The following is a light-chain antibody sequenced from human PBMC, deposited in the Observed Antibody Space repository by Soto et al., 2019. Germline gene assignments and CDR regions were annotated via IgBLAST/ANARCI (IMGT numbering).Light chain of an antibody. J-gene: IGLJ1*01. CDR2: GDN. V-gene: IGLV1-40*01. CDR3: QSYDISLHNYV. Sequence: QSVLTQPPSVSGAPVQRVSISCTGSSSNTGAPYDVHWYQHLPGAAPKLLIYGDNNRPSGVPDRFSGSKSGTSASLAITSLQAEDEADYYCQSYDISLHNYVFGTGTKVTVL. CDR1: SSNTGAPYD.